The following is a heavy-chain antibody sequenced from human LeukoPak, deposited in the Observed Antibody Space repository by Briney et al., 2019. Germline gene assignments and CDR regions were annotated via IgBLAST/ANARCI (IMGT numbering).Heavy chain of an antibody. CDR2: IWYDGSNK. CDR3: ARDIDRGKRGLGNKPFDY. D-gene: IGHD3-10*01. CDR1: GFTFSSYG. J-gene: IGHJ4*02. V-gene: IGHV3-33*01. Sequence: GGSLRLSCVASGFTFSSYGMHWVRQAPGKGLEWVAVIWYDGSNKYYADSVKGRFTISRDNSKNTLYLQMNSLRAEDTAVYYCARDIDRGKRGLGNKPFDYWGQGTLVTVSS.